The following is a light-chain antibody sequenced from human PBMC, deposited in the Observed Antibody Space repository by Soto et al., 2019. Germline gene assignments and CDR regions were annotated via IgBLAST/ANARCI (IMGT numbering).Light chain of an antibody. CDR1: QSVGSN. CDR2: GAS. V-gene: IGKV3-15*01. J-gene: IGKJ1*01. Sequence: DIVMTQSPATLSVSPGERATLSCRASQSVGSNLAWYQQKPGQAPRLLIYGASTRATGIPARFSGSGSGTEFTLTISSLQSEDFADYYCQHYNNWPPWTLGQGTKVDIK. CDR3: QHYNNWPPWT.